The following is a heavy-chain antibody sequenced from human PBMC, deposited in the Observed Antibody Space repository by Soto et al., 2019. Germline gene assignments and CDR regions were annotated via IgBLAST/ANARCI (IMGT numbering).Heavy chain of an antibody. J-gene: IGHJ5*02. D-gene: IGHD3-22*01. Sequence: QVQLQESGPGLVKPSETLSLTCTVSGGSVSSGSYYWSWIRQPPGKGLEWIGYIYYSGSTNYNPSLKSRATISVDTSKNQFSLKLSSVTAADTAVYYCARKLMDDSSGYYYTPFDPWGQGTLVTVSS. CDR2: IYYSGST. V-gene: IGHV4-61*01. CDR3: ARKLMDDSSGYYYTPFDP. CDR1: GGSVSSGSYY.